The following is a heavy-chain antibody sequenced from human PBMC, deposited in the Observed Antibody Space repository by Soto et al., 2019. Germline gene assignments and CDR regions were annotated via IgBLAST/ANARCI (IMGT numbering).Heavy chain of an antibody. CDR2: FDPEDGET. CDR1: GYTLTELS. Sequence: GASVKVSCKVSGYTLTELSMHWVRQAPGEGLEWMGGFDPEDGETIYAQKFQGRVTMTEDTSTDTAYMELSSLRSEDTAVYYCATTVATIARSSDLDYWGQGTLVTVSS. J-gene: IGHJ4*02. D-gene: IGHD5-12*01. V-gene: IGHV1-24*01. CDR3: ATTVATIARSSDLDY.